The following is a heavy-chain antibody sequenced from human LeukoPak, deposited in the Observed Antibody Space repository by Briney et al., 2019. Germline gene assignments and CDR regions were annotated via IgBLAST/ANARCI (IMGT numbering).Heavy chain of an antibody. J-gene: IGHJ3*02. CDR1: GFTFSTYA. CDR3: AKDKVWEMATIGAFDI. Sequence: GDSLRLSCAASGFTFSTYAMSWVRQAPGKGLEWVSGISGSGGGTYYADSVKGRFTISRDNSKNTLYLQMNSLRAEDTAVYYCAKDKVWEMATIGAFDIWGQGTMVTVSS. V-gene: IGHV3-23*01. CDR2: ISGSGGGT. D-gene: IGHD5-24*01.